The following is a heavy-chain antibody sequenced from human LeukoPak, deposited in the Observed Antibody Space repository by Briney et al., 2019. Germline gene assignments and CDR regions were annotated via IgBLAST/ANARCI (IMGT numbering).Heavy chain of an antibody. Sequence: GGSLRLSCAASGFTFSSYSMNWVRQAPGKGLEWVSSISSSSSYIYYADSVKGRFTISRDNAKNSLYLQMNSLRAEDTAVYYCARVCSGGSCTYAFDIWGQGTMVTVSS. D-gene: IGHD2-15*01. V-gene: IGHV3-21*01. CDR3: ARVCSGGSCTYAFDI. CDR2: ISSSSSYI. J-gene: IGHJ3*02. CDR1: GFTFSSYS.